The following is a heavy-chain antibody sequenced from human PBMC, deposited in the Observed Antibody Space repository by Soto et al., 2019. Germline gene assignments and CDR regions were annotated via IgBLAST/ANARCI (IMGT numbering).Heavy chain of an antibody. CDR2: IIPIFGTA. Sequence: ASVKVSCKASGGTFSSYAISWVRQAPGQGLEWMGGIIPIFGTANYAQKFQGRVTITADESTSTAYMELSSLRSEDTAVYYCARVKKDPLAADYWGQGTLVTVSS. D-gene: IGHD1-1*01. CDR1: GGTFSSYA. V-gene: IGHV1-69*13. J-gene: IGHJ4*02. CDR3: ARVKKDPLAADY.